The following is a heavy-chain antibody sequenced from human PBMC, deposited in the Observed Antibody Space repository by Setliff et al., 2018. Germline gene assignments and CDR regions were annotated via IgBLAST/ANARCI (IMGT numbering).Heavy chain of an antibody. CDR2: INHTGTT. V-gene: IGHV4-39*07. CDR1: GASMRSGTFY. CDR3: AKVNTTLVSSYWYFDL. J-gene: IGHJ2*01. Sequence: SETLSLTCTVSGASMRSGTFYWSWIRQPPGKGLEWVGEINHTGTTKYNPSLQSRVTISIDTSKDQFSLTVTSVTAADTAMYYCAKVNTTLVSSYWYFDLWGRGTLVTVSS. D-gene: IGHD1-26*01.